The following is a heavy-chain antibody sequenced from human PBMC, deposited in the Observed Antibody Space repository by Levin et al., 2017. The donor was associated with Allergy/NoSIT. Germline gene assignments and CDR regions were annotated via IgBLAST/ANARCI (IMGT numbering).Heavy chain of an antibody. Sequence: TGGSLRLSCAASGFTFSSYAMHWVRQAPGKGLEWVAVISYDGSNKYYADSVKGRFTISRDNSKNTLYLQMNSLRAEDTAVYYCARGDCSGGSCSSYYGMDVWGQGTTVTVSS. CDR3: ARGDCSGGSCSSYYGMDV. CDR1: GFTFSSYA. V-gene: IGHV3-30-3*01. CDR2: ISYDGSNK. J-gene: IGHJ6*02. D-gene: IGHD2-15*01.